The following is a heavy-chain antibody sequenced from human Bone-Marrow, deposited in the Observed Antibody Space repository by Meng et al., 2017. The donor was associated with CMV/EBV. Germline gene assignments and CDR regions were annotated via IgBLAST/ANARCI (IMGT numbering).Heavy chain of an antibody. J-gene: IGHJ4*02. V-gene: IGHV1-2*02. D-gene: IGHD1-26*01. CDR1: GYTVTGSC. CDR2: INPNSGGT. Sequence: SGYTVTGSCMHWVRQAPGQGLEWMGWINPNSGGTNYAQKFQGRVTMTRDTSISTAYMELSRLRSDDTAVYYCARGSGSSELKRVDYWGQGTLVTVSS. CDR3: ARGSGSSELKRVDY.